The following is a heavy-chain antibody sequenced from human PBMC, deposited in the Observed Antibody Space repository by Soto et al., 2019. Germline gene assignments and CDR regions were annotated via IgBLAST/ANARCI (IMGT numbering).Heavy chain of an antibody. V-gene: IGHV4-59*08. CDR2: IYYSGSN. D-gene: IGHD3-3*01. CDR1: GGSISSYY. J-gene: IGHJ6*03. Sequence: QVQLQESGPGLVKPSETLSLTCTVSGGSISSYYWSWIRQPPGKGLEWIGYIYYSGSNNYNPSLKSRVTISVDTTKTQFSLKLSSVTAADTAVYYCARGDFWSGYPDRYYYYYMDVWGKGTTVTVSS. CDR3: ARGDFWSGYPDRYYYYYMDV.